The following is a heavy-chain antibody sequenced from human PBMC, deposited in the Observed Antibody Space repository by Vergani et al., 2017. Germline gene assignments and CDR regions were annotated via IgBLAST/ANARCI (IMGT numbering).Heavy chain of an antibody. V-gene: IGHV4-34*01. CDR1: GGSFSGYY. D-gene: IGHD3-10*01. J-gene: IGHJ5*02. Sequence: QVQLQQWGAGLLKPSETLSLTCAVYGGSFSGYYWSWIRQPPGKGLEWIGEINHSGSTNYNPSLKSRVTISVDTSKNQLSLHLSSVTAADTAVYYCARDVSYYNYGWFDPWGQGTLVTVSS. CDR2: INHSGST. CDR3: ARDVSYYNYGWFDP.